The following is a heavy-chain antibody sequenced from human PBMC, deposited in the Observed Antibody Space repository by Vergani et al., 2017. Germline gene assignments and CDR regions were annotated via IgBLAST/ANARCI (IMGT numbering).Heavy chain of an antibody. D-gene: IGHD4-17*01. V-gene: IGHV1-69*06. CDR2: IIPSFGTA. CDR3: ARVRTRERTTDYHRVYP. J-gene: IGHJ5*02. CDR1: GGTFSSYA. Sequence: QVQLVQSGAEVKKPGSSVKVSCKASGGTFSSYAISWVRQAPGQGLEWMGGIIPSFGTANYAQKFQGRITMTRDTSMSTAYMELSSIRSDDTAVYYCARVRTRERTTDYHRVYPWRQPSIVTVSS.